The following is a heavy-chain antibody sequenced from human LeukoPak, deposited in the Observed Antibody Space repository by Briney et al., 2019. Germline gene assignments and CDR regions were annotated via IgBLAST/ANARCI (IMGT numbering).Heavy chain of an antibody. D-gene: IGHD3-9*01. CDR3: ARMLYYDILTGYGYYMDV. J-gene: IGHJ6*03. CDR1: GASISSYY. Sequence: SETLSLTCTVSGASISSYYWSWIRQPPGKGLEWIGYIYYSVSTNYNPSLKSRVTISLDTSKNQFSLKLSSVTAADTAVYYCARMLYYDILTGYGYYMDVWGKGTTVTVSS. CDR2: IYYSVST. V-gene: IGHV4-59*01.